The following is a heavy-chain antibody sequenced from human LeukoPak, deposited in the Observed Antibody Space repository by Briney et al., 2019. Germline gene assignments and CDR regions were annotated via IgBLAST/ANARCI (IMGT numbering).Heavy chain of an antibody. V-gene: IGHV3-21*01. CDR1: GFTFSSYS. CDR3: ARIAAAGFNWFDP. J-gene: IGHJ5*02. Sequence: PGGSLRLSCAASGFTFSSYSMNWVRQAPGKGLEWASSISSSSSYIYYADSVKGRFTISRDNAKNSLYLQMNSLRAEDTAVYYCARIAAAGFNWFDPWGQGTLVTVSS. CDR2: ISSSSSYI. D-gene: IGHD6-13*01.